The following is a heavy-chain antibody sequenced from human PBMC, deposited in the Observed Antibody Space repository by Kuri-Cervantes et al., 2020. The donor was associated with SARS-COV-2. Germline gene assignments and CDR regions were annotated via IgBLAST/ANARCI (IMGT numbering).Heavy chain of an antibody. CDR3: ARDGRDLGTAMVYYGMDV. D-gene: IGHD5-18*01. J-gene: IGHJ6*02. Sequence: GGSLRLSCAASGFTFSSYAMHWVRQAPGKGLEWVAVISYDGSNKYYADSVKGRFTISRDNSKNTLYLQMSSLRAEDTAVYYCARDGRDLGTAMVYYGMDVWGQGTTATVSS. CDR1: GFTFSSYA. CDR2: ISYDGSNK. V-gene: IGHV3-30-3*01.